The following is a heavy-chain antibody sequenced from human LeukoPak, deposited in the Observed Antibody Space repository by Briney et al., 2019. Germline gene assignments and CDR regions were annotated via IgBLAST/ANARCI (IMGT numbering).Heavy chain of an antibody. J-gene: IGHJ6*02. CDR1: GGSISSYY. CDR2: IYYSGST. Sequence: SETLSLTCTVSGGSISSYYWSWIRQPPGKGLEWIGYIYYSGSTNYNPSLKSRVTISVDTSKNQFSLKLSSVTAADTAVYYCARVDIVATINYYGMDVWGQGTTVTVSS. CDR3: ARVDIVATINYYGMDV. D-gene: IGHD5-12*01. V-gene: IGHV4-59*01.